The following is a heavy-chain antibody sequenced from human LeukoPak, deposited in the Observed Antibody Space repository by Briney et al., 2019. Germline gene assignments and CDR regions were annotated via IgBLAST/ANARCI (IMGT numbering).Heavy chain of an antibody. D-gene: IGHD2-21*02. CDR3: ARDPHIYCGGDCCSDY. CDR2: INWSGGST. J-gene: IGHJ4*02. V-gene: IGHV3-20*04. Sequence: GGSLRLSCAASGFTFDDYAMSWVRQAPGKGLEWVSTINWSGGSTRYADSVKGRFTISRDNAKNSLYLQMNSLRAEDTALYYCARDPHIYCGGDCCSDYWGQGTLVTVSS. CDR1: GFTFDDYA.